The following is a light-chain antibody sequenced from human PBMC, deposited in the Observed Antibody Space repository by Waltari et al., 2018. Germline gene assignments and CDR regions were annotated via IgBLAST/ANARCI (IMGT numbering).Light chain of an antibody. J-gene: IGKJ1*01. Sequence: DIVLTQSPLSLHVTLGPPDSISCRSSESLAHSDGNTYMNWFHQRPGQSPRRLIYKVSRRDPGVPDRFRGSGSGTDFTLTIIRVEADDVGTNYCMQGSRWPPWTFGQGTKVEV. CDR3: MQGSRWPPWT. CDR1: ESLAHSDGNTY. CDR2: KVS. V-gene: IGKV2-30*02.